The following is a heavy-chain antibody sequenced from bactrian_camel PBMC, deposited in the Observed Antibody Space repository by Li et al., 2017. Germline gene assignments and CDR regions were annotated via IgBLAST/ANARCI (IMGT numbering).Heavy chain of an antibody. J-gene: IGHJ4*01. D-gene: IGHD3*01. V-gene: IGHV3S63*01. Sequence: QVQLVESGGGSVQAGGSLRLSCTASGYPYERTCMGWFRQVPGKEREGVARIDRDGIATYADSVKGRFTISKDNAKNILYLRMNSLKIEDTAVYYCALGSSRQATMTARGKGTQVTVS. CDR1: GYPYERTC. CDR2: IDRDGIA.